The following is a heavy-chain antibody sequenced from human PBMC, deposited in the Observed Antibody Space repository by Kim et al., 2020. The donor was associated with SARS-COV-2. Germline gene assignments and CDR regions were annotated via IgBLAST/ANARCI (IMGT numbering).Heavy chain of an antibody. CDR3: AKVMGYSSGLFDS. CDR1: GFTFEDYA. CDR2: ISWNSGSI. V-gene: IGHV3-9*01. J-gene: IGHJ4*02. D-gene: IGHD6-19*01. Sequence: GGSLRLSCAASGFTFEDYAMHWVRQAPGKGLEWVSGISWNSGSIGYADSVKGRFTISRDNAKNSLYLQMNSLRAEDTALYYCAKVMGYSSGLFDSCGQGT.